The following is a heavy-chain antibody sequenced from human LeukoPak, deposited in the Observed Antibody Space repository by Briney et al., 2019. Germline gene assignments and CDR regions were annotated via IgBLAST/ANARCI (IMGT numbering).Heavy chain of an antibody. CDR1: GYTFTSYG. CDR3: ASGYLSGSTYYFDY. J-gene: IGHJ4*02. V-gene: IGHV1-18*01. D-gene: IGHD1-26*01. CDR2: ISAYNGNT. Sequence: ASVKVSCKASGYTFTSYGISWVQQAPGQGLEWMGWISAYNGNTNYAQKLQGRVTMTTDTSTSTAYMELRSLRSDDTAVYYCASGYLSGSTYYFDYWGQGTLVTVSS.